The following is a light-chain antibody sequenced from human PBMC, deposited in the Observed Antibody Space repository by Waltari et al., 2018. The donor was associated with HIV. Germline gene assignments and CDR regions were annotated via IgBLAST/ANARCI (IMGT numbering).Light chain of an antibody. CDR2: LGS. J-gene: IGKJ2*01. Sequence: IMMPQSQLSLPAPPRDPASFSCSPSESRLHGAGYINLDWYLQRPGQSPQLLVYLGSSRASGVPDRFSGSGSGTDFTLEISRVEAEDVGVYYCMQALQTPYTFGQGTKLEIK. V-gene: IGKV2-28*01. CDR1: ESRLHGAGYIN. CDR3: MQALQTPYT.